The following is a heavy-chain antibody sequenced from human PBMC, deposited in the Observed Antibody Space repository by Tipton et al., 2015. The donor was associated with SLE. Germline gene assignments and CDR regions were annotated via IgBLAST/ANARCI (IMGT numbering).Heavy chain of an antibody. CDR3: ASSIAGPVGY. D-gene: IGHD6-6*01. J-gene: IGHJ4*02. CDR2: IYYSGST. CDR1: GGSISSGSYY. Sequence: TLSLTCTVSGGSISSGSYYWGWIRQPPGKGLEWIGTIYYSGSTNYNPSLKSRVTISVDTSKNQFSLKLSSVTAADTAVYYCASSIAGPVGYWGQGTLVTVSS. V-gene: IGHV4-39*07.